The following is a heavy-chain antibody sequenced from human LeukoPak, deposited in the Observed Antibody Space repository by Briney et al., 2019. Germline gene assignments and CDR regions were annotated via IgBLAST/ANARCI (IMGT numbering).Heavy chain of an antibody. CDR2: ISYDGRNK. Sequence: PGRSLRLSCAASGFTFSSYAMHWVRQAPGKGLEWVAVISYDGRNKYYADSVKGRFTISRDNSKNTLYLQMNSLRAEDTAVYYCARESYGSGSYGWFDPWGQGTLVTVSS. D-gene: IGHD3-10*01. J-gene: IGHJ5*02. V-gene: IGHV3-30-3*01. CDR3: ARESYGSGSYGWFDP. CDR1: GFTFSSYA.